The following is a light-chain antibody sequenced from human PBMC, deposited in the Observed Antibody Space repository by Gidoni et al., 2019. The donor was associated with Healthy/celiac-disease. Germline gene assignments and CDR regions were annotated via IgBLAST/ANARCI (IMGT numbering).Light chain of an antibody. CDR3: QQYDNLLEIGT. Sequence: DIQMTQSPSSLSASVGDRVTITCQASQDISNYLNWYQQKPGKAPKLLIYDASNLETGVPSRFSGSGSGTDFTFTISSLQPEDIATYYCQQYDNLLEIGTFXXXTKVEIK. CDR1: QDISNY. J-gene: IGKJ1*01. V-gene: IGKV1-33*01. CDR2: DAS.